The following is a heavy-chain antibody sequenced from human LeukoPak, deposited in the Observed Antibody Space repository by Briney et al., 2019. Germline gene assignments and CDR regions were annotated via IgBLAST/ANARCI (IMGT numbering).Heavy chain of an antibody. J-gene: IGHJ5*02. CDR3: ASSYCSGGSCYWFDP. Sequence: GASVKVSCKASGYTFTGYYMHWVRQAPGQALEWMGWINPNSGGTNYAQKFQGRVTMTRDTSISTAYMELSRLRSDDTAVYYCASSYCSGGSCYWFDPWGQGTLVTVSS. V-gene: IGHV1-2*02. D-gene: IGHD2-15*01. CDR2: INPNSGGT. CDR1: GYTFTGYY.